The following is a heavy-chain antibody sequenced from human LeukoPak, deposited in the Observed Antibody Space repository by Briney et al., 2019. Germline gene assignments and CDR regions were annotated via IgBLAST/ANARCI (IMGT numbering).Heavy chain of an antibody. CDR2: INPGGGST. J-gene: IGHJ4*02. D-gene: IGHD1-26*01. Sequence: GASVKVSCKPSGYTFTDYYMHWVRQAPGQGLEWMGIINPGGGSTSYAQKFQGRVTMTRDMSTSIVYMDLSSLRSEDTAVYYCARGLGLSGSYLSYFDYWGQGTLVTVSS. CDR3: ARGLGLSGSYLSYFDY. CDR1: GYTFTDYY. V-gene: IGHV1-46*01.